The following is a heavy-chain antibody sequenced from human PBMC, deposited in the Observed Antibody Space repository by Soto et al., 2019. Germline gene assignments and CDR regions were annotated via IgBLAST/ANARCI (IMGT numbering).Heavy chain of an antibody. CDR2: IIPIFGTA. CDR3: ARDPLHYDILTGYRPYYYYGMDA. CDR1: GGTFSSYA. V-gene: IGHV1-69*13. D-gene: IGHD3-9*01. Sequence: GASAKVSCKASGGTFSSYAISWVRQAPGQGLEWMGGIIPIFGTANYAQKFQGRVTITADESTSTAYMELSSLRSEDTAVYYCARDPLHYDILTGYRPYYYYGMDAWGQGTTVTVSS. J-gene: IGHJ6*02.